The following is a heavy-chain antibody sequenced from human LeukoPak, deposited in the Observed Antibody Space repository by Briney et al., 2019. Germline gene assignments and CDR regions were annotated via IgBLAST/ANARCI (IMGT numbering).Heavy chain of an antibody. Sequence: SETLSLTCAVYGGSFSGYYWSWIRQPPGMGLEWIGEINHSGSTNYNPSLKSRVTISVDTSKNQFSLKLSSVTAADTAVYYCATYGMDVWGQGTTVTVSS. CDR2: INHSGST. CDR3: ATYGMDV. J-gene: IGHJ6*02. CDR1: GGSFSGYY. V-gene: IGHV4-34*01.